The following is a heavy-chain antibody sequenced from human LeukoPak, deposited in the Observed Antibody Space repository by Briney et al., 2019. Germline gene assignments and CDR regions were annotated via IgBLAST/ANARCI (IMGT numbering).Heavy chain of an antibody. J-gene: IGHJ3*02. CDR1: GYSISSGYY. CDR3: ARDHSCSGTSCEFDAFDI. Sequence: PSETLSLTCTVSGYSISSGYYWGWIRQPPRKGLEWIGRIYTSGSSNYNPSLKSRLTMSVDTSKNQFSLKLSSVTAADTAVYYCARDHSCSGTSCEFDAFDIWGQGTTVTVSS. CDR2: IYTSGSS. D-gene: IGHD2-2*01. V-gene: IGHV4-38-2*02.